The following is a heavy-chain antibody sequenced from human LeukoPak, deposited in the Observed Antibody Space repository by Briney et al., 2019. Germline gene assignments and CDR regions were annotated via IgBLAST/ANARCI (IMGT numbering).Heavy chain of an antibody. J-gene: IGHJ4*02. Sequence: SETLSLTCTVSGGSISSYHWGWIRRPPGRGLYWIVYILDSGTTNYTPSLKSRVTISVDTSKNQFSLKLNFVTAADTAVYYCVRVGTGTVDYWGQGTLVTVSS. V-gene: IGHV4-59*01. CDR1: GGSISSYH. CDR2: ILDSGTT. CDR3: VRVGTGTVDY. D-gene: IGHD1-1*01.